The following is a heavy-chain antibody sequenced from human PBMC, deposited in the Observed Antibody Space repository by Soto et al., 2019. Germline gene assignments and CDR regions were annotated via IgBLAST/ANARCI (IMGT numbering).Heavy chain of an antibody. CDR3: TRGPRTSSAGTGAY. D-gene: IGHD6-13*01. CDR2: IDYDGTTT. J-gene: IGHJ4*02. CDR1: GFAFDSYW. Sequence: EVQLVESGGGLVQPGGSLRLSCAASGFAFDSYWMHWVRQVPGEGPVWVSRIDYDGTTTTYADSVKGRFTISRDNAKNTLYLQMNSLRAEDPAVYYCTRGPRTSSAGTGAYWGQGTLVTVSS. V-gene: IGHV3-74*01.